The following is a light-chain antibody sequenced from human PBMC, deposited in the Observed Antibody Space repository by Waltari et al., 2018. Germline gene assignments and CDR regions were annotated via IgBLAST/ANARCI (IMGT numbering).Light chain of an antibody. CDR1: KLGDRY. CDR3: QTWDSSSNFV. CDR2: QDK. Sequence: SFELTQPPSVSVSAGQTATISCSGDKLGDRYTSWYQQKAGQSPVGVIYQDKKRPSGIPARFAGSNSGNTATLTISGTQATDEADYYCQTWDSSSNFVFGTWTTVSVL. J-gene: IGLJ1*01. V-gene: IGLV3-1*01.